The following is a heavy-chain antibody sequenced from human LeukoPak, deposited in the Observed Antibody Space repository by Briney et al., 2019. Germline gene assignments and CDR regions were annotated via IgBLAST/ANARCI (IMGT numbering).Heavy chain of an antibody. D-gene: IGHD2-2*02. CDR3: VREGGYCSSTSCYTWDY. V-gene: IGHV1-69*01. CDR1: GGTFSSYA. Sequence: SVKVSCKASGGTFSSYAISWVRQAPGRGLEWMGGIIPIFGTANYAQKFQGRVTITADESTSTAYMELSSLRSEDTAVYYCVREGGYCSSTSCYTWDYWGQGTLVTVSS. J-gene: IGHJ4*02. CDR2: IIPIFGTA.